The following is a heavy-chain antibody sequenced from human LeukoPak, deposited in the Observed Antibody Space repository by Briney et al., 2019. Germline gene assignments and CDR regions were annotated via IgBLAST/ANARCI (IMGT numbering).Heavy chain of an antibody. CDR1: GYSFTSYG. D-gene: IGHD6-13*01. V-gene: IGHV1-18*01. CDR3: ARDIEQQQLPRPAGFDP. CDR2: ISAYNGNT. Sequence: ASVTVSCKPSGYSFTSYGISWVRQAPGEGGGWMGWISAYNGNTNYAQKLQGRVTVTTDTSTSTAYMELRSLRSDDTAVYYCARDIEQQQLPRPAGFDPWGQGTLVTVSS. J-gene: IGHJ5*02.